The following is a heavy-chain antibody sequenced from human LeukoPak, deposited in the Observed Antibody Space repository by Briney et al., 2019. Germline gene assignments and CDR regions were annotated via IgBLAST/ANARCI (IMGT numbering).Heavy chain of an antibody. CDR2: LSFDGINK. CDR3: ARAVAYYYVSGNYYPGAFDV. D-gene: IGHD3-10*01. V-gene: IGHV3-30-3*01. CDR1: GFTFSTYG. Sequence: PGGSLRLSCEVSGFTFSTYGLHWVRQAPGTGLEWVAVLSFDGINKDYADSVQGRFTVSGDKSENTVYLQMNSLRTEDTAVYYCARAVAYYYVSGNYYPGAFDVWGQGTMVTVSS. J-gene: IGHJ3*01.